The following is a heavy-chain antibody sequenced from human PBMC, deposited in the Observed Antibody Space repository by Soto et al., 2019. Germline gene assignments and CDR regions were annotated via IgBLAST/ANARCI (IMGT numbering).Heavy chain of an antibody. CDR2: MLYSGLT. J-gene: IGHJ6*02. D-gene: IGHD2-15*01. CDR1: GYSVRSREYY. Sequence: LALTCGLSGYSVRSREYYWAWISKPPGKGLEWIGSMLYSGLTYYNPSLKSRVTLSVDTSKNQFSVRLNSVTASDTAVYYCAPLTVSLSGPYGIHVWGQGTTVTVSS. CDR3: APLTVSLSGPYGIHV. V-gene: IGHV4-39*01.